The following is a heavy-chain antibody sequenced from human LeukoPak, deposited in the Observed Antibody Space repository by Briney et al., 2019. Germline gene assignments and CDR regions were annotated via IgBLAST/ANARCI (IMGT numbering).Heavy chain of an antibody. CDR3: AREEEEGGYSSGSDY. CDR2: ISVHNGNT. CDR1: GYSFISYG. J-gene: IGHJ4*02. Sequence: ASVKVSCLTSGYSFISYGISWVRQAPGQGLEWMGCISVHNGNTNYAQKFQGRVTLTTDTSTRTAYMELTSLTSDDTAVYYCAREEEEGGYSSGSDYWGQGTLVTVSS. D-gene: IGHD5-12*01. V-gene: IGHV1-18*01.